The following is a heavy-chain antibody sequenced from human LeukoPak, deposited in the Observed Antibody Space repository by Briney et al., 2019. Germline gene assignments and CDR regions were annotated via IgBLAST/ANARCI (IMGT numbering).Heavy chain of an antibody. D-gene: IGHD2-2*02. V-gene: IGHV3-23*01. Sequence: PGGSLGLSCAASGFTFSSYGMHWVRQAPGKGLGWVSGISGSGGSTYYADSVKGRFTISRDNSKNTLYLQMNSLRAEDTAVYYCAQPSVVPAAIGGWFDPWGQGTLVTVSS. CDR2: ISGSGGST. CDR1: GFTFSSYG. J-gene: IGHJ5*02. CDR3: AQPSVVPAAIGGWFDP.